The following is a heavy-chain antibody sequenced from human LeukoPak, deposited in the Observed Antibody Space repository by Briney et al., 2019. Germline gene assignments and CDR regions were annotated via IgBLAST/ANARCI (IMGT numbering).Heavy chain of an antibody. D-gene: IGHD2-15*01. CDR2: ISGSGGST. V-gene: IGHV3-23*01. CDR3: AKVSSSVVVVAATPVTFDY. CDR1: GFTFSSYA. Sequence: GGSLRLSCAASGFTFSSYAMSWVRQAPGKGLEWVSAISGSGGSTYYADSVKGRFTISRDNSKNTLYLQMNSLRAEDTAVYYCAKVSSSVVVVAATPVTFDYWGQGTLVTVSS. J-gene: IGHJ4*02.